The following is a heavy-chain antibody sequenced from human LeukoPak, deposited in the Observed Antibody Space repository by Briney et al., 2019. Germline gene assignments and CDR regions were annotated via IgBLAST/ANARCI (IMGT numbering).Heavy chain of an antibody. CDR3: ARDSGYCSSTGCYVHYFDY. D-gene: IGHD2-2*01. J-gene: IGHJ4*02. Sequence: GGSLRLSCAASGFTVSSYSMNWVRQAPGKGLEWVSSISSNSRYIYYADSVKGRFTVSRDNAKNSLYLQMNSLRAEDTAVYYCARDSGYCSSTGCYVHYFDYWGQGTLVTVSS. V-gene: IGHV3-21*01. CDR2: ISSNSRYI. CDR1: GFTVSSYS.